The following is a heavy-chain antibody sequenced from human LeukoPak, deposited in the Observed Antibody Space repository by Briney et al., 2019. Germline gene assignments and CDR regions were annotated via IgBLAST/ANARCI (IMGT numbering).Heavy chain of an antibody. D-gene: IGHD6-19*01. CDR1: GGSISSGSYY. V-gene: IGHV4-61*02. Sequence: PSETLSLTCTVSGGSISSGSYYWSWIRQPAGKGLEWIGRIYTSGSTNYNPSLKSRVTISVDTSKNQFSLKLSSVTAADTAVYYCARELWRQHSSGYDYWGQGTLVTVSS. J-gene: IGHJ4*02. CDR2: IYTSGST. CDR3: ARELWRQHSSGYDY.